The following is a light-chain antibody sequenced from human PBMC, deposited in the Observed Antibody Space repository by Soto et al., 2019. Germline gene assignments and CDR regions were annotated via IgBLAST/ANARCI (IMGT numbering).Light chain of an antibody. CDR1: QSLLNTYAGNTY. CDR2: TRY. J-gene: IGKJ2*01. CDR3: IQLLEFPSP. Sequence: DVVMTPTPPSLPVTPGEPASISCRSSQSLLNTYAGNTYLDWYLQKPGQYPQVLIYTRYYLASGVPGTFRGTGSGTEFTLKISRVECEDVGVEYCIQLLEFPSPVGQGNKLQI. V-gene: IGKV2-40*01.